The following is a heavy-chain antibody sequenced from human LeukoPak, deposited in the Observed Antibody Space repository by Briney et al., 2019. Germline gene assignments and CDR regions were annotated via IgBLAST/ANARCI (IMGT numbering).Heavy chain of an antibody. CDR1: GFGFSNFW. CDR3: AKDPETEYKAFDI. CDR2: ISGSGGST. D-gene: IGHD6-6*01. Sequence: GGSLRLSCAASGFGFSNFWMSWVRQAPGKGLEWVSAISGSGGSTYYADSVKGRFTISRDNSKNTLYLQMNSLRAEDTAVYYCAKDPETEYKAFDIWGQGTMVTVSS. J-gene: IGHJ3*02. V-gene: IGHV3-23*01.